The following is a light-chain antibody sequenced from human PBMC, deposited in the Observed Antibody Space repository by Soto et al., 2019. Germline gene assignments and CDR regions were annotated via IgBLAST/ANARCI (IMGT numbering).Light chain of an antibody. J-gene: IGLJ3*02. V-gene: IGLV2-8*01. Sequence: QSALTQPPSASGSPGQSVAISCAGTSSDVGRYNYVSWYQQHPGNAPKLIISEVTKRPSGVPDRFSGSKSGNTASLTVSGLQAEDEDDYYCASFAGSSHVVFGGGTKVTVL. CDR1: SSDVGRYNY. CDR2: EVT. CDR3: ASFAGSSHVV.